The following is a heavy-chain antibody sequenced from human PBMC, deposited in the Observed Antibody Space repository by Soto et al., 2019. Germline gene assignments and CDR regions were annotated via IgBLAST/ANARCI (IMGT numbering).Heavy chain of an antibody. CDR1: GYTFTSYY. CDR3: AREVAAHKFNSGDYFDY. V-gene: IGHV1-46*01. Sequence: ASVKVSCKASGYTFTSYYMHWVRQAPGQGLEWMGIINPSGGSTSYAQKFQGRVTMTRDTSTSTVYMELSSLRSEDTAVYYCAREVAAHKFNSGDYFDYWGQGTLVTVSS. D-gene: IGHD6-6*01. J-gene: IGHJ4*02. CDR2: INPSGGST.